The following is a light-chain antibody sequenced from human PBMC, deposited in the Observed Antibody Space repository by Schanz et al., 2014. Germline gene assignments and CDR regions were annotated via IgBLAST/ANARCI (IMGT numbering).Light chain of an antibody. CDR2: DVT. CDR1: NSDVGGYNY. CDR3: ASYTSTSIVV. J-gene: IGLJ2*01. Sequence: QSALTQPASVSGSPGQSITISCTGTNSDVGGYNYVSWYQHHPGKAPQLIIYDVTYRPSGVSNRFSGSKSGITASLTISGLQAEDEADFYCASYTSTSIVVFGGGTKLTVL. V-gene: IGLV2-14*03.